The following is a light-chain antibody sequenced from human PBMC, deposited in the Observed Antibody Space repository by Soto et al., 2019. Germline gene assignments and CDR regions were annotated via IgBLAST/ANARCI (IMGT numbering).Light chain of an antibody. CDR2: LTSDGSH. V-gene: IGLV4-69*01. J-gene: IGLJ1*01. CDR3: QTWGTGIQV. Sequence: QPVLTQSPSASASMGASVKLTCTLSSGHSSYAIAWHQQQPEKGHRYLMKLTSDGSHYKGGGIPDRFSGSSSGAERYLTISSLQSEDEADYYCQTWGTGIQVVGTGTKVTVL. CDR1: SGHSSYA.